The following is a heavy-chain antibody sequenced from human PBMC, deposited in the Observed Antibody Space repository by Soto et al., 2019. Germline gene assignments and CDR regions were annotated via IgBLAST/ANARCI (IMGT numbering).Heavy chain of an antibody. Sequence: SETLSLTCTVSSAPVSSSTYTWGWIRQPPGKGLEWIGSIYYSGSTYYNPSLNSRVTVSVDTSKNQFSLKVTSVTAAGTAVYYCARLGGYCSSTSCYGYYGMDVWGQGTTVTVSS. CDR3: ARLGGYCSSTSCYGYYGMDV. D-gene: IGHD2-2*01. V-gene: IGHV4-39*01. CDR1: SAPVSSSTYT. CDR2: IYYSGST. J-gene: IGHJ6*02.